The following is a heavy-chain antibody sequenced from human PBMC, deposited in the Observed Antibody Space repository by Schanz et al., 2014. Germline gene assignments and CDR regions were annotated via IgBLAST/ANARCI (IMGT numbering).Heavy chain of an antibody. CDR1: GFTFSDYY. J-gene: IGHJ6*02. D-gene: IGHD3-10*01. CDR3: ARVISVRDHHRDERDV. CDR2: ISNSGTYT. V-gene: IGHV3-11*05. Sequence: QVQLVESGGGLVKPGGSLRLSCAASGFTFSDYYMTWIRQAPGKGLEWISYISNSGTYTKYADSVKGRFVISRDNARSALYMQMRNLQDGDTRVYYCARVISVRDHHRDERDVWGQGTTVIVSS.